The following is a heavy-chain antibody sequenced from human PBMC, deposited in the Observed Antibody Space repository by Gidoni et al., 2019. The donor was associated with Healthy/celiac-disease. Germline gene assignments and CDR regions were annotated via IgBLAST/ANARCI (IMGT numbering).Heavy chain of an antibody. Sequence: QVQLVESGGGVVQPGRSLRLSCAASGFPFSSYGMHWVRQAPGKGLEWVAVIWYDGSNKYYADSVKGRFTISRDNSKNTLYLQMNSLRAEDTAVYYCAREFEYYGSGIPIGDFDYWGQGTLVTVSS. D-gene: IGHD3-10*01. CDR2: IWYDGSNK. V-gene: IGHV3-33*01. J-gene: IGHJ4*02. CDR1: GFPFSSYG. CDR3: AREFEYYGSGIPIGDFDY.